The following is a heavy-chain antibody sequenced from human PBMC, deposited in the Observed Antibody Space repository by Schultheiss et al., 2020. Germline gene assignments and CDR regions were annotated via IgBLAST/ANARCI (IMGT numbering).Heavy chain of an antibody. J-gene: IGHJ6*02. CDR1: GGTFSSYA. V-gene: IGHV1-69*13. CDR2: IIPIFGTA. CDR3: ARGRLGYSSSLYYYYYGMDV. Sequence: SVKVSCKASGGTFSSYAFSWLRLAPGQGLEWMGGIIPIFGTANYAQKFQGRVTITADESTSTAYMELSSLRSEDTAVYYCARGRLGYSSSLYYYYYGMDVWGQGTTVTVSS. D-gene: IGHD6-6*01.